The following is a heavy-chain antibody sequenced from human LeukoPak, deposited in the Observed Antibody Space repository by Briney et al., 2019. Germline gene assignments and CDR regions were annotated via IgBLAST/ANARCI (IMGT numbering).Heavy chain of an antibody. CDR2: ISSGGSTT. Sequence: GGSLRLSCAASGFTFSSYSMNWVRQAPGKGLEWVSYISSGGSTTYYAGSVKGRFTVSRDNAKNSLYLQMNSLRAEDAAVYYCARDHMGYDYWGQGTLVTVSS. CDR1: GFTFSSYS. CDR3: ARDHMGYDY. D-gene: IGHD1-26*01. J-gene: IGHJ4*02. V-gene: IGHV3-48*04.